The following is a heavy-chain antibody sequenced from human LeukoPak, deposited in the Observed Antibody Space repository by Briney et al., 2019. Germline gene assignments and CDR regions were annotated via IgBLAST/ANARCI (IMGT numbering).Heavy chain of an antibody. D-gene: IGHD2-15*01. CDR3: ARSQSGVFDV. V-gene: IGHV3-74*01. J-gene: IGHJ3*01. Sequence: GGSLRLSCVVSGFTFTNYWMQWVRQVPGKGLVWVARMNSDGTSIIHADSVKGRFTISGDNAENTLYLQMNSLRPGDTALYYCARSQSGVFDVWGQGTMVIVSS. CDR1: GFTFTNYW. CDR2: MNSDGTSI.